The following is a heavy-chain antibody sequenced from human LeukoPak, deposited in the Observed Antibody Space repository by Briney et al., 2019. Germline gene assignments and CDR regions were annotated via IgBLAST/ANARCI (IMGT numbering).Heavy chain of an antibody. CDR3: ARIYYYDSSGYYYYNWFDP. CDR2: ISSSGSTI. J-gene: IGHJ5*02. D-gene: IGHD3-22*01. V-gene: IGHV3-48*04. CDR1: GFTFSSYS. Sequence: GGSLRLSCAASGFTFSSYSMSWIRQAPGKGLEWVSYISSSGSTIYYADSVKGRFTISRDNAKNSLYLQMNSLRAEDTAVYYCARIYYYDSSGYYYYNWFDPWGQGTLVTVSS.